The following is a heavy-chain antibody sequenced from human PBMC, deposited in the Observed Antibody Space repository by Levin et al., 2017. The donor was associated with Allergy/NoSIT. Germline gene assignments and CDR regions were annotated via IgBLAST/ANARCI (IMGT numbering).Heavy chain of an antibody. CDR2: IYSGGST. CDR1: GFTVSSNY. Sequence: GESLKISCAASGFTVSSNYMSWVRQAPGKGLEWVSVIYSGGSTYYADSEKGRFTISRDNSKNTLYLQMNSLRAEDTAVYYCARDIWYSSGWYGAGNDAFDIWGQGTMVTVSS. D-gene: IGHD6-19*01. CDR3: ARDIWYSSGWYGAGNDAFDI. V-gene: IGHV3-66*01. J-gene: IGHJ3*02.